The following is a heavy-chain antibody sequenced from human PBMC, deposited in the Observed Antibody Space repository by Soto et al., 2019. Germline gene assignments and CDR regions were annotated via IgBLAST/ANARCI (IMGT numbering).Heavy chain of an antibody. Sequence: PSETLSLTCTVSGGSISSSSYYWGWIRQPPGKGLEWIGSIYYSGSTYYNPSLKSRVTISVDTSKNQFSLKLSSVTAADTAVYYCARQDSSGYYYLGGGVDYWGQGTLVTVSS. CDR1: GGSISSSSYY. J-gene: IGHJ4*02. CDR3: ARQDSSGYYYLGGGVDY. D-gene: IGHD3-22*01. CDR2: IYYSGST. V-gene: IGHV4-39*01.